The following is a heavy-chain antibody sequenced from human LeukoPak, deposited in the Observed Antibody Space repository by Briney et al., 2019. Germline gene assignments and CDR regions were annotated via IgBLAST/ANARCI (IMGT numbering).Heavy chain of an antibody. J-gene: IGHJ6*02. CDR3: ARSYGSRGYFYHGVDV. CDR1: GGSISSYY. D-gene: IGHD6-19*01. V-gene: IGHV4-59*01. Sequence: PSETLSLTCTVSGGSISSYYWTWIRQPPGKGLEWIGYIYYRGSTDYNPSLKSRVTISVDTSKNQFSLKLTSVTTADTAVYFCARSYGSRGYFYHGVDVWGQGTTVTVSS. CDR2: IYYRGST.